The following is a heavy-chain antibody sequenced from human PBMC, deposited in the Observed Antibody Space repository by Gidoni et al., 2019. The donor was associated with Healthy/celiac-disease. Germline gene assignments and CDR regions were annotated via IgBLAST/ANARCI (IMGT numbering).Heavy chain of an antibody. J-gene: IGHJ3*02. CDR3: ARDRDVGSYDAFDI. CDR2: IGYEGSNK. V-gene: IGHV3-33*01. Sequence: QVQLVESGGGVLQPGRALRLSCAASGFTFSSSGMHWVRQAPGKGLECVAVIGYEGSNKYYADSGKGRFTISRDNSKNTLYLQMNSLRAEDTAVYYCARDRDVGSYDAFDIWGQGTMVTVSS. D-gene: IGHD1-26*01. CDR1: GFTFSSSG.